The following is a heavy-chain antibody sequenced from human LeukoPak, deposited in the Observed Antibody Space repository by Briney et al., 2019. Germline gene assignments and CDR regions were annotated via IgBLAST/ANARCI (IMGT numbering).Heavy chain of an antibody. J-gene: IGHJ4*02. V-gene: IGHV4-61*02. D-gene: IGHD6-13*01. Sequence: SQTLSLTCTVSGGSISSGSYYWSWIRQPAGKGLEWIGRIYTSGSTNYNPSLKSRVTISVDTSKNQFSLKLSSVTAADTAVYYCARGSRAYSSSWYVRGALDYWGQGTLVTVSS. CDR2: IYTSGST. CDR3: ARGSRAYSSSWYVRGALDY. CDR1: GGSISSGSYY.